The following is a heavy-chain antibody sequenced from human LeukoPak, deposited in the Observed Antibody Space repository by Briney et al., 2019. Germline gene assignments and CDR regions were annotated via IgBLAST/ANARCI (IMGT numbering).Heavy chain of an antibody. D-gene: IGHD2-2*01. CDR1: GFDFGAYE. CDR3: ARDLGDIVVVPAAH. Sequence: GGSLRLSCAASGFDFGAYEMNWVRQAPGKGLEWVAYFAGSDTTKYYADSVRGRFTISRDNSKNTLYLQMNSLRAEDTAVYYCARDLGDIVVVPAAHWGQGTLVTVSS. J-gene: IGHJ4*02. V-gene: IGHV3-48*03. CDR2: FAGSDTTK.